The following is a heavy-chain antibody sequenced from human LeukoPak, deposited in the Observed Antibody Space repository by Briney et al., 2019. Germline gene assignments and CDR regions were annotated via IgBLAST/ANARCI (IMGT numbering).Heavy chain of an antibody. D-gene: IGHD6-13*01. V-gene: IGHV4-59*01. CDR2: IYYSGST. Sequence: PSQTLSLTCTVSGGSLSSYYWSWIRQPPGEGLGWIGYIYYSGSTNYNPSLKSRVTITVGTSKNHFSLKLSSVTAADTAVYYCARSIAAAGPVASDYWGQGTLVTVSS. J-gene: IGHJ4*02. CDR1: GGSLSSYY. CDR3: ARSIAAAGPVASDY.